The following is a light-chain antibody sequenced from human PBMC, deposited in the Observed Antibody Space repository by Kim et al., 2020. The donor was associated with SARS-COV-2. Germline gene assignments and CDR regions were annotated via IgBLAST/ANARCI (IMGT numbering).Light chain of an antibody. CDR2: KAS. CDR1: QSISSW. CDR3: LQYNTYSPWT. J-gene: IGKJ1*01. Sequence: DIQMTQSPSTLSASIGDRVTITCRASQSISSWLGWYQQKPGKAPKLLIYKASSLQSGVPSRFSGSGSGTEFTLTISSLQPDDFATYFCLQYNTYSPWTFGQGTKVDIK. V-gene: IGKV1-5*03.